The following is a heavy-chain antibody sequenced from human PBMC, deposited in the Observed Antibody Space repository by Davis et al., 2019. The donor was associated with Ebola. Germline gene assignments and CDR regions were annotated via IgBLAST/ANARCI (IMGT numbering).Heavy chain of an antibody. CDR1: GYTFTNYY. CDR3: AREGGLVRGVVITWKYGMDV. J-gene: IGHJ6*02. D-gene: IGHD3-10*01. V-gene: IGHV1-3*01. Sequence: AASVKVSCKASGYTFTNYYMHWVRQAPGQRLEWMGWINAGNGNTKYSQKFEARVTITRDTSANTAYMELSSLRSEDTAVYYCAREGGLVRGVVITWKYGMDVWGQGTTVTVSS. CDR2: INAGNGNT.